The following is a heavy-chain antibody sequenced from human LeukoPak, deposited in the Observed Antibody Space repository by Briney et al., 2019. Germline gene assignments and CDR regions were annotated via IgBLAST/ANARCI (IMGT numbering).Heavy chain of an antibody. CDR1: GLTVSGNH. J-gene: IGHJ3*02. Sequence: GSLRLSCAASGLTVSGNHMSWVRQAPEKGLEWVSVIYTGGSTYYADSVRGRFTISRDKSKNTLYLQMSSLRPEDTAVYYCWTYFYDISGVDDAFDIWGQGTMVTVSS. D-gene: IGHD3-22*01. CDR3: WTYFYDISGVDDAFDI. V-gene: IGHV3-66*02. CDR2: IYTGGST.